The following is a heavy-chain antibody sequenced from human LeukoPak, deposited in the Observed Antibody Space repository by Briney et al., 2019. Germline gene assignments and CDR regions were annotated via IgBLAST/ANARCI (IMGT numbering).Heavy chain of an antibody. V-gene: IGHV1-2*02. Sequence: GASVKVSCKASGYTFTGYYMHWVRQAPGQGLEWMGWINPNSGGTNYAQKFQGRVTMTRDTSISTAYMELSRLRSDDTAVYYCARVGAGIQVYDAFDIWGQGTMVTVSS. D-gene: IGHD5-18*01. CDR1: GYTFTGYY. J-gene: IGHJ3*02. CDR2: INPNSGGT. CDR3: ARVGAGIQVYDAFDI.